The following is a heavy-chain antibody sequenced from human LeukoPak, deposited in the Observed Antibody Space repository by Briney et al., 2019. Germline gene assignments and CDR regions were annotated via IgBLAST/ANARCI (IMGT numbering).Heavy chain of an antibody. CDR1: GFTFSSYS. J-gene: IGHJ6*02. V-gene: IGHV3-48*04. CDR3: ARAGYSSSWYTRYYYYGMDV. D-gene: IGHD6-13*01. Sequence: GGSLRLSCAASGFTFSSYSMNWVRQAPGKGLEWVSYISSSSSTIYYADSVKGRFTISRDNAKNSLYLQMNSLRAEDTAVYYCARAGYSSSWYTRYYYYGMDVWGQGTTVTVSS. CDR2: ISSSSSTI.